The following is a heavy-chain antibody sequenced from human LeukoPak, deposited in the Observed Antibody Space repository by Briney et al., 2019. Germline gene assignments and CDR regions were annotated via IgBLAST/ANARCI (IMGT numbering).Heavy chain of an antibody. CDR2: IYHSGST. V-gene: IGHV4-38-2*02. CDR1: GYSISSGYY. J-gene: IGHJ4*02. CDR3: ARDVGKAYFDY. Sequence: SETLSLTCTVSGYSISSGYYWGWIRQPPGKGLEWIGSIYHSGSTYYNPSLKSRLTISVDTSKNQFSLKLSSVTAADTAVYYCARDVGKAYFDYWDQGTLVTVSS. D-gene: IGHD2-15*01.